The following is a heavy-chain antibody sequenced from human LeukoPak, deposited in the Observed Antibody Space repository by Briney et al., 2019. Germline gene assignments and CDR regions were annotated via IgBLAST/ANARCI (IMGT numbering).Heavy chain of an antibody. CDR2: ISSSSSYI. Sequence: GGSLRLSCAASGFTFSSYSMKWVRQAPGKGLEWVSSISSSSSYIHYADSVKGRFTISRDNAKNSLYLQMNSLRAEDTAVYYCASSERGAQDYWGQGTLVTVSS. CDR1: GFTFSSYS. D-gene: IGHD3-10*01. CDR3: ASSERGAQDY. V-gene: IGHV3-21*01. J-gene: IGHJ4*02.